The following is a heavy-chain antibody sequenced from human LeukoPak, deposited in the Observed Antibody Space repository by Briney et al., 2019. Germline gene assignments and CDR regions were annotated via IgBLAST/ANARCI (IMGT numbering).Heavy chain of an antibody. CDR2: IYTSGST. Sequence: TSETLSLTCTVSGGSISSGSYYWSWIRQPAGKGLEWIGRIYTSGSTNYNPSLKSRVTISVDTSKNQFSLKLSPVTAADTAVYYCASGGRSDTIFDSWGQGTLVTVSS. CDR3: ASGGRSDTIFDS. V-gene: IGHV4-61*02. J-gene: IGHJ4*02. D-gene: IGHD3-9*01. CDR1: GGSISSGSYY.